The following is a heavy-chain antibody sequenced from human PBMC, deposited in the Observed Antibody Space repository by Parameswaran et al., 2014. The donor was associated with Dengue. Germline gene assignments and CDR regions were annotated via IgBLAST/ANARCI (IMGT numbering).Heavy chain of an antibody. Sequence: WIRQPPGKGLEWVAVVSFDGSNTYYADSVKGRFTISRDNSRNTLYLQMNSLRVDDTALYYCAREVASGAPYRMDVWGQGTTVTVSS. V-gene: IGHV3-30*07. CDR2: VSFDGSNT. CDR3: AREVASGAPYRMDV. J-gene: IGHJ6*02. D-gene: IGHD3-10*01.